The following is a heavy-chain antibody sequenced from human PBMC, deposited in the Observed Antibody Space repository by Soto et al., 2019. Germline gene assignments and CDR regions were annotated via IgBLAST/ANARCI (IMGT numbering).Heavy chain of an antibody. CDR2: INGRTGTT. D-gene: IGHD3-10*01. Sequence: GGSLRLSCVASGFTFSNYAMSWVRQAPGKGLEWVSAINGRTGTTYYADSVKGRFTISRDNSKNTLFLQMNSLRAEDTAVYYCAKAYYGSGSYYTDAFDIWGQGTMVTVSS. CDR3: AKAYYGSGSYYTDAFDI. CDR1: GFTFSNYA. J-gene: IGHJ3*02. V-gene: IGHV3-23*01.